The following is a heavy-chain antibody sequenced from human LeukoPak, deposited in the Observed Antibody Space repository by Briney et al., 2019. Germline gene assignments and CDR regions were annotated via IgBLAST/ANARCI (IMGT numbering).Heavy chain of an antibody. Sequence: PGGSLRLSCAASGFTFSSYGMHWVRQAPGKGLEWVAVIWYDGSNKFYADSVKGRFIISRDNSKNTLYLQMNSLRAEDTAVYYCARDYSGYGMDVWGQGTTVTVSS. D-gene: IGHD1-26*01. J-gene: IGHJ6*02. V-gene: IGHV3-33*01. CDR2: IWYDGSNK. CDR1: GFTFSSYG. CDR3: ARDYSGYGMDV.